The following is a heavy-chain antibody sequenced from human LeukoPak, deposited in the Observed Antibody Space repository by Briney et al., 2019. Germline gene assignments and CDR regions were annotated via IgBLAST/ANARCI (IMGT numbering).Heavy chain of an antibody. CDR3: ARDYTYCSGSRCYDRFDY. CDR2: ITSGSTTL. CDR1: GFSFDSYA. V-gene: IGHV3-48*04. J-gene: IGHJ4*02. Sequence: GGSLRLSCTASGFSFDSYAMGWVRQAPGRGLEWISSITSGSTTLYYGDSVRGRSTVSRDNAKNSLYLQMNSLTAEDTAVYYCARDYTYCSGSRCYDRFDYWGQGIRVAVSS. D-gene: IGHD2-15*01.